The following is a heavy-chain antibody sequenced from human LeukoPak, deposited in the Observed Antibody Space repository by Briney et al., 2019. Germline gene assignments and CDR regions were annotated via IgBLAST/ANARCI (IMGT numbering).Heavy chain of an antibody. Sequence: SGGSLRLSCEASGFTFTTYSMTWVRQAPGKGLEWVSIISSGSSAIFSADALKGRFTISRDDAKNLLYLDMNSLRAEDAAVYYCARGHTAVTRHFDFWGQGTLVTVSS. V-gene: IGHV3-21*01. CDR1: GFTFTTYS. D-gene: IGHD4-17*01. CDR3: ARGHTAVTRHFDF. J-gene: IGHJ4*02. CDR2: ISSGSSAI.